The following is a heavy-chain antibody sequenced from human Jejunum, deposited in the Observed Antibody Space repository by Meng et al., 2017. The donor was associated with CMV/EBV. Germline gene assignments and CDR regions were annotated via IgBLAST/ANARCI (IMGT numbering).Heavy chain of an antibody. CDR3: AKSGGEFLYFLYGMAMAV. CDR2: ISGSGGGT. V-gene: IGHV3-23*01. D-gene: IGHD3-10*01. CDR1: SSDA. Sequence: SSDALPWVRTAPGKGLEWVSSISGSGGGTEYADSVKGRFSVSRDNSENTVYLQMDSLRGDDTAVYYCAKSGGEFLYFLYGMAMAVWGQGTTVTVSS. J-gene: IGHJ6*02.